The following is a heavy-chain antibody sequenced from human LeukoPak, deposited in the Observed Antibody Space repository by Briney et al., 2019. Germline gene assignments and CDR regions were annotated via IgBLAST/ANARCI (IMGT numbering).Heavy chain of an antibody. Sequence: PSETLSLTCAVSGGSISSPNWWSWVRQPPGKGLEWIGEIYHSGSTNYNPSLKSRVTISIDRSKNQFSLKLTSVTAADTAIYYCARDRAYYYDSSGYWYFDLWGRGTLVTVSS. CDR3: ARDRAYYYDSSGYWYFDL. V-gene: IGHV4-4*02. CDR2: IYHSGST. J-gene: IGHJ2*01. CDR1: GGSISSPNW. D-gene: IGHD3-22*01.